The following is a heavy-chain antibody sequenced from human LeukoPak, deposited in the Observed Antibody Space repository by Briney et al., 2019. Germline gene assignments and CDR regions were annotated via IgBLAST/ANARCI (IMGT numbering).Heavy chain of an antibody. D-gene: IGHD4-17*01. CDR2: INPNSGGT. V-gene: IGHV1-2*02. CDR3: ARAESGTVTTGYFDY. J-gene: IGHJ4*02. CDR1: GYTFTGYY. Sequence: ASVKVSCKASGYTFTGYYMHWVRQAPGQGLEWMGWINPNSGGTNYAQKFQGRVTVTTDTSTSTAYMELRSLRSDDTAMYYCARAESGTVTTGYFDYWGQGTLVTVSS.